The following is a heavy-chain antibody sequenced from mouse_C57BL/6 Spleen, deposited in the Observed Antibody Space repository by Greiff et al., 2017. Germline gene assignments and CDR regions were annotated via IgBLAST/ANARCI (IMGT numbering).Heavy chain of an antibody. D-gene: IGHD1-1*01. CDR3: AREEDYYGSSSYYAMDY. CDR1: GYTFTSYW. CDR2: INPSNGGT. V-gene: IGHV1-53*01. J-gene: IGHJ4*01. Sequence: QVQLQQPGTELVKPGASVKLSCKASGYTFTSYWMHWVKQRPGQGLEWIGNINPSNGGTNYNEKFKSKAKLTVDKSSSTAYMQLSSLTSEDSAVYYCAREEDYYGSSSYYAMDYWGQGTSVTVSS.